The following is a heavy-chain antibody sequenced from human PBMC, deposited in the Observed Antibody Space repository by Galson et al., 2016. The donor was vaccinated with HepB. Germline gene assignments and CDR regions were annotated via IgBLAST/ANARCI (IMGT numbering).Heavy chain of an antibody. Sequence: SLRLSCAASGFXFRXDXMSWXRQAXGKGLEWVSNIIAGGGSQYYAASVKGRFTITRDNSNNTLYMQMNNLRADDTAIYYCGRDYECANWGQGTLVTVSS. CDR1: GFXFRXDX. CDR3: GRDYECAN. J-gene: IGHJ4*02. V-gene: IGHV3-23*01. CDR2: IIAGGGSQ. D-gene: IGHD4-17*01.